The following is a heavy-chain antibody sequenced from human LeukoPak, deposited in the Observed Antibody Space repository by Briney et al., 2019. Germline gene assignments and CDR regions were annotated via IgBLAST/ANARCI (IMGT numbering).Heavy chain of an antibody. CDR3: TRDLGGGYFDD. J-gene: IGHJ4*02. CDR1: RSTFSRDW. CDR2: IRQDGGTV. D-gene: IGHD3-16*01. Sequence: PGGSLRLSCAASRSTFSRDWMSWVRQAPGGGLEFVAGIRQDGGTVNYVDSVKGRFTISRDNAKDSLYLQMNSLRADDTAVYYCTRDLGGGYFDDWGQGILVTVSS. V-gene: IGHV3-7*01.